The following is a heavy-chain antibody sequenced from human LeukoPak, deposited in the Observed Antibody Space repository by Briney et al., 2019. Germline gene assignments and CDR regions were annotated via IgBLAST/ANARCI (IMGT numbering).Heavy chain of an antibody. CDR2: INLNSGGT. Sequence: ASVKVSCKASGYTFIGYYMHWVRQAPGQGLEWMGWINLNSGGTNYAQKFQGRVTMTRDTSISTAYMELSRLGSDDTAVYYCARDRDTALFDYWGQGTLVTVSS. V-gene: IGHV1-2*02. CDR3: ARDRDTALFDY. J-gene: IGHJ4*02. D-gene: IGHD5-18*01. CDR1: GYTFIGYY.